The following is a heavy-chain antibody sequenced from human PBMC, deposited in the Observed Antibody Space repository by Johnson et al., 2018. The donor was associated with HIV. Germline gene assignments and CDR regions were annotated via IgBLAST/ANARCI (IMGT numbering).Heavy chain of an antibody. D-gene: IGHD2-8*02. Sequence: QVQLVESGGGLVKPGGSLRLSCAASGFTFSDYYMSWIRQAPGKGLEWVAVISYDGNNTYNADSVKGRFTISRDNPRNTLYLQMNSLRAEDTAVYYCAREDPYDYSTGPDVFDIWGQGTMVTVS. CDR1: GFTFSDYY. CDR2: ISYDGNNT. V-gene: IGHV3-30-3*01. J-gene: IGHJ3*02. CDR3: AREDPYDYSTGPDVFDI.